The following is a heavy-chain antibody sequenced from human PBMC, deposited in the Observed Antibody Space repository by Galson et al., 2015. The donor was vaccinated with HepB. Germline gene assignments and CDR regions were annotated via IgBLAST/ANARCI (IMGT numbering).Heavy chain of an antibody. V-gene: IGHV1-69*04. D-gene: IGHD6-19*01. CDR1: GGTFSSYA. CDR3: ARERTHSGWSDNWFDP. Sequence: SVKVSCKASGGTFSSYAISWVRQAPGQGLEWMGRIIPILGIANYAQKFQGRVTITADKSTSTAYMELSSLRSEDTAVYYCARERTHSGWSDNWFDPWGQGTLVTVSS. CDR2: IIPILGIA. J-gene: IGHJ5*02.